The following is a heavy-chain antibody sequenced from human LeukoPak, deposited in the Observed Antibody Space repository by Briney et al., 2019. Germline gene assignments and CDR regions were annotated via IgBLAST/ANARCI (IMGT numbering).Heavy chain of an antibody. J-gene: IGHJ6*02. V-gene: IGHV4-31*03. CDR3: ARGASSITMVRGVIIEYYYYGMDV. Sequence: PSETLSLTCTVSGGSISSGGYYCSWIRQHRGKGLEWIGYIYYSGSTYYNPSLKSRVTISVDTSKNQFSLKLSSVTAADTAVYYCARGASSITMVRGVIIEYYYYGMDVWGQGTTVTVSS. CDR2: IYYSGST. D-gene: IGHD3-10*01. CDR1: GGSISSGGYY.